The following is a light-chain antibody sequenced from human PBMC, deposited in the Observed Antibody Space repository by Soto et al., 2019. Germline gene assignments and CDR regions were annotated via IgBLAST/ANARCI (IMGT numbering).Light chain of an antibody. CDR2: VNSGGSH. CDR1: SGHSNYA. Sequence: QLVLTQSPSASASLGASVKLTCTQSSGHSNYAIAWHQQQPEKGPRYLMKVNSGGSHIKGDGIPDRFSGSSSGAERYLFISSLQSEDEADYYCQTWGTGSAIVVFGGGTQLTVL. CDR3: QTWGTGSAIVV. V-gene: IGLV4-69*01. J-gene: IGLJ7*01.